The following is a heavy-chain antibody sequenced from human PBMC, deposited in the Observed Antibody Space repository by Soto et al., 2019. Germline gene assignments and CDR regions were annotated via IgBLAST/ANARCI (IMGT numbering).Heavy chain of an antibody. Sequence: SLRLSCAASRFTFSSYAMSWVRHAPGKGLEWVSAISGSGGSTYYGGSVKARFTISRDNSKNTLYLQMNSLRAEGTAVYYCAKDKVYAIGFASDYWGQGTLVTVSS. D-gene: IGHD2-8*01. J-gene: IGHJ4*02. CDR2: ISGSGGST. V-gene: IGHV3-23*01. CDR3: AKDKVYAIGFASDY. CDR1: RFTFSSYA.